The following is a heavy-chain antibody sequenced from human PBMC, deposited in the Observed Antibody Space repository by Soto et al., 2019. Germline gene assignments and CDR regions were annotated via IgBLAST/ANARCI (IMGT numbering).Heavy chain of an antibody. V-gene: IGHV1-2*02. J-gene: IGHJ6*02. CDR1: GYTFTVYY. Sequence: VPVKVSCKASGYTFTVYYMHCRLHAHGQGLEWMGWINPNSGGTNYAQKVQGRVTMTRDTSISTAYMELRRLRSDNTAVYYCARVRSDRRIYYSYGMDVWGEATTVTVSS. CDR2: INPNSGGT. CDR3: ARVRSDRRIYYSYGMDV.